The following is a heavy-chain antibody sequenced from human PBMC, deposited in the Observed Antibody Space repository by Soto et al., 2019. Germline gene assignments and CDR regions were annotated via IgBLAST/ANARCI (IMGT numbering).Heavy chain of an antibody. Sequence: SETLSLTCTVSGGSISSGGYYWSWIRQPPGKGLEWIGYIYYSGSTNYNPSLKSRVTISVDTSKNQFSLKLSSVTAADTAVYYCARDHGSGSYDYYYYGMDVWGQGTTVT. CDR2: IYYSGST. D-gene: IGHD3-10*01. CDR3: ARDHGSGSYDYYYYGMDV. V-gene: IGHV4-61*08. CDR1: GGSISSGGYY. J-gene: IGHJ6*02.